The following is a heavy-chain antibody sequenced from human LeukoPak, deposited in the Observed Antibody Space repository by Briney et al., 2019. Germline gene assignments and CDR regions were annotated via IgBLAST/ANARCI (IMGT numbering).Heavy chain of an antibody. CDR2: ISYDGSNK. D-gene: IGHD6-13*01. Sequence: GRSLRLSCAASGFTFINYAMHWVRQAPGKGLEWVALISYDGSNKYYADSVKGRFTISRDNSKNTLSLQMHSLRTEDTAVYFCARDNYSISWYKGEFVYWGQGTLVTVPS. J-gene: IGHJ4*02. CDR3: ARDNYSISWYKGEFVY. CDR1: GFTFINYA. V-gene: IGHV3-30-3*01.